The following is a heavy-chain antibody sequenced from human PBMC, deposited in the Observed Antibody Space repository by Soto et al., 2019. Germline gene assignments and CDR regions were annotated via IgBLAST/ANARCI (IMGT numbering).Heavy chain of an antibody. D-gene: IGHD2-21*01. J-gene: IGHJ6*02. Sequence: QVQLVQSGAEVKKPGSSVKVSCKASGGTFSSYAISWVRQAPGQGLEWRGGIIPIFGTANYAQKFQGRVMITADESTSTGYIELSSLRSEDTAVYYCARGTTVHLFDYCYGMDVWGPGTTVTVSS. CDR2: IIPIFGTA. CDR3: ARGTTVHLFDYCYGMDV. CDR1: GGTFSSYA. V-gene: IGHV1-69*01.